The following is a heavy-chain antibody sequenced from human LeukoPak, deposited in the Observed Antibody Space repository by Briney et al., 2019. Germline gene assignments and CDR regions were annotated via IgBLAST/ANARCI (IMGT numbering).Heavy chain of an antibody. V-gene: IGHV1-69*02. J-gene: IGHJ4*02. D-gene: IGHD2-2*01. CDR3: ASLAEYCSSTSCNLLDLGY. CDR2: INPILGIA. Sequence: SVKVSCKASGGLYRRYPISWLRQAPGQGLEWMGRINPILGIANYPQKFKGRVTITADKSTSTAYMELSSLRSENTAVYACASLAEYCSSTSCNLLDLGYWGQVTLVTVSS. CDR1: GGLYRRYP.